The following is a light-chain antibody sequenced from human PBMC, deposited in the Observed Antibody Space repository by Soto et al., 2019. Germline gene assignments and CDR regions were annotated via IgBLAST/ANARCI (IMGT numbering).Light chain of an antibody. CDR1: SGSIASNY. CDR3: QSYDSSNWV. CDR2: EDN. J-gene: IGLJ3*02. Sequence: NFMLTQPHSVSESPGKTVSISCTGSSGSIASNYVQWYQHRPGSAPTTVIYEDNQRPSGVPDRFSGSIDSSSNSASLTISGLKTEDEADYCCQSYDSSNWVFGGGTKLTVL. V-gene: IGLV6-57*02.